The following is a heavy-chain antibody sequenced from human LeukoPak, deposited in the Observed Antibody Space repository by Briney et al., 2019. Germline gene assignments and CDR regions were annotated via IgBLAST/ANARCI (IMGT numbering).Heavy chain of an antibody. CDR2: MNPSSGNS. CDR3: ARSKITMVRGVFTNWFDP. CDR1: GCDFSSFD. J-gene: IGHJ5*02. V-gene: IGHV1-8*01. D-gene: IGHD3-10*01. Sequence: ASVKVSCKASGCDFSSFDVNWVRQAPGQGLEWMGWMNPSSGNSGYAQKFKGRVTMTRNTSISTAYMELINPQSDDTAVYYCARSKITMVRGVFTNWFDPWGQGTLVTVSS.